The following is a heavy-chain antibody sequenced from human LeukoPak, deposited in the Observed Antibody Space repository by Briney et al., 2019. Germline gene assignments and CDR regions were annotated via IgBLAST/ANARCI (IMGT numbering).Heavy chain of an antibody. J-gene: IGHJ6*02. CDR2: ISSSSSYI. V-gene: IGHV3-21*01. CDR1: GFTFSSYS. Sequence: GGSLRLSCAASGFTFSSYSMNWVRQAPGKGLEWVSSISSSSSYIYYADSVKGQFTISRDNAKNSLYLQMNSLRAEDTAVYYCARELGYCSGGSCSGMDVWGQGTTVTVSS. D-gene: IGHD2-15*01. CDR3: ARELGYCSGGSCSGMDV.